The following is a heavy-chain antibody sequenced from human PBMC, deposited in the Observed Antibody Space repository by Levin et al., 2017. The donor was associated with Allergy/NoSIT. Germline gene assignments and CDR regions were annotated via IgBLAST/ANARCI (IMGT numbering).Heavy chain of an antibody. J-gene: IGHJ4*02. D-gene: IGHD3-22*01. V-gene: IGHV4-30-4*01. CDR1: GGSISSGDYY. CDR2: IYYSGST. Sequence: SETLSLTSTVSGGSISSGDYYWSWIRQPPGKGLEWIGYIYYSGSTYYNPSLKSRVTISVDTSKNQFSLKLSSVTAADTAVYYCARADDSSGYYDPTYFDYWGQGTLVTVSS. CDR3: ARADDSSGYYDPTYFDY.